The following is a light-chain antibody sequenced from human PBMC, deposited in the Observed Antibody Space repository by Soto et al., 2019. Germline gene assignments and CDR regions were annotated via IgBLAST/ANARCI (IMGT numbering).Light chain of an antibody. CDR1: QSFSNNY. CDR3: QQYGSSGT. V-gene: IGKV3-20*01. J-gene: IGKJ1*01. Sequence: EIVLTQSPGTLSLSPGEISTLSCRASQSFSNNYLAWYQQKPGQAPRLLIYGASNRATGIPDRFSGSGSGTDFTLTISRLEPEDFAVYYCQQYGSSGTFGQGTKVDIK. CDR2: GAS.